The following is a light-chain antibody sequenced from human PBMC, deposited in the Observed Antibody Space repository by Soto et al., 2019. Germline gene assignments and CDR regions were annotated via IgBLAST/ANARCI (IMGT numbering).Light chain of an antibody. CDR2: AAS. CDR1: QGISNY. J-gene: IGKJ3*01. V-gene: IGKV1-27*01. Sequence: DIQMTQSPSALSASVGDRVTITCRASQGISNYLAWYQQKPGKVPKLLIYAASTLQSGVPSRFSGSGSGTDFTLTISSLQPEDVATYYCQKYNSAPLFGPGTKVDIK. CDR3: QKYNSAPL.